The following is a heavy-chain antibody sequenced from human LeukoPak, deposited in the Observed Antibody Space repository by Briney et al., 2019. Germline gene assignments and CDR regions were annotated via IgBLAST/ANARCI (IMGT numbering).Heavy chain of an antibody. J-gene: IGHJ3*02. D-gene: IGHD6-19*01. V-gene: IGHV3-23*01. CDR3: AKEESSAAGRGAFYI. CDR2: TSDSGGST. Sequence: GGSLRLSRAASGFTFSNYAMSWVRQAPGKGLEWVSGTSDSGGSTSYADSVKDRFTISRDNSKNTVYLQLNSLRAEDTAVYYCAKEESSAAGRGAFYIWGQGTMVTVSS. CDR1: GFTFSNYA.